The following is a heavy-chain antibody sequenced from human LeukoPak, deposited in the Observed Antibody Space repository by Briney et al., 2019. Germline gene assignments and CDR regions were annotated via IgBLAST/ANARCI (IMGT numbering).Heavy chain of an antibody. J-gene: IGHJ4*02. V-gene: IGHV3-23*01. CDR2: VSETGDGT. CDR1: GFSFSSYA. Sequence: GGSLRLSCAVSGFSFSSYAMSWVRQAPGKGLEWVSTVSETGDGTYYADSVKGRFTISRDDSKNTLYLQMISLRAEDTAVYYCAKEVGYSNSIWGQGTLVTVSS. D-gene: IGHD6-6*01. CDR3: AKEVGYSNSI.